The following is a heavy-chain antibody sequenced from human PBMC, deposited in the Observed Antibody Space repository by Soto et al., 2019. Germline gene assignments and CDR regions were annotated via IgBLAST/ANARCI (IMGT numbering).Heavy chain of an antibody. J-gene: IGHJ6*02. V-gene: IGHV3-7*03. CDR2: IKEDGSEK. CDR1: GFTFSNSW. Sequence: GSLRLSCAASGFTFSNSWMSWVRQAPGKGLEWVANIKEDGSEKDYVDPVKGRFTITRDNAKNSLYLQMNNLRAEDTAVYFCTRKRFGMDVWGQGTTVTV. CDR3: TRKRFGMDV.